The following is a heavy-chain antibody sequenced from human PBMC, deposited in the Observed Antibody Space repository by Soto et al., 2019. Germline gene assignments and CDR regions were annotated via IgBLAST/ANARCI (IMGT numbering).Heavy chain of an antibody. V-gene: IGHV3-53*01. CDR2: IYSGGTI. D-gene: IGHD5-12*01. J-gene: IGHJ4*02. CDR1: GFTVTINY. CDR3: HGYGY. Sequence: EVQVAESGGGLVQPGGSLRLSCAVSGFTVTINYMSWVRQAPGKGLEWVSVIYSGGTIYYADSVKGRFTISRDTSKNTLYLQMNSLRGDDTAVYYCHGYGYWGQGTLVTVSS.